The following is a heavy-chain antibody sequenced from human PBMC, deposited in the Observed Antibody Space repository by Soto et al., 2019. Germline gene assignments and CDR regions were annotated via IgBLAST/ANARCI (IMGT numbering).Heavy chain of an antibody. CDR1: GGSISSNY. D-gene: IGHD6-13*01. CDR3: ARYRREAVAGYTLDN. Sequence: SETLSLTCTVSGGSISSNYWTWIRQPPGKGLEWIGYVYNSGSTNYNPSLKSRVTISEDTSKSQFSLKVNSMTAADTAVYYWARYRREAVAGYTLDNWGQGVLVTVSS. J-gene: IGHJ4*02. CDR2: VYNSGST. V-gene: IGHV4-59*01.